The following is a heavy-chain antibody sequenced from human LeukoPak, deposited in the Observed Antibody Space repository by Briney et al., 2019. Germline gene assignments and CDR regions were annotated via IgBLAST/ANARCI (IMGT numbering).Heavy chain of an antibody. Sequence: SETLSLTCSVHGRPFSGYYWSWIRQPPGKGLEWIGDFHYCGSPNYNPPLKSRVNISVDNSKNQFSLKERSVSAADPAVFYEARPKVGGVIGRASQTGNSFDPWGEGTLVTASS. CDR3: ARPKVGGVIGRASQTGNSFDP. J-gene: IGHJ5*02. CDR1: GRPFSGYY. D-gene: IGHD3-10*01. V-gene: IGHV4-34*01. CDR2: FHYCGSP.